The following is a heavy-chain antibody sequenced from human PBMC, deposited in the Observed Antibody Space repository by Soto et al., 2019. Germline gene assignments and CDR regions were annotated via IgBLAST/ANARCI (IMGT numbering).Heavy chain of an antibody. J-gene: IGHJ3*02. V-gene: IGHV1-3*01. CDR3: ARVWDAVAGTVDAFDI. CDR1: GYTFTSYA. D-gene: IGHD6-19*01. CDR2: INAGNGNT. Sequence: QVQLVQSGAEVKKPGASVKVSCKASGYTFTSYAMHWVRQAPGQRLEWMGWINAGNGNTNYAQKLQGRVTMTTDTSTSTAYMELRSLRSDDTAVYYCARVWDAVAGTVDAFDIWGQGTMVTVSS.